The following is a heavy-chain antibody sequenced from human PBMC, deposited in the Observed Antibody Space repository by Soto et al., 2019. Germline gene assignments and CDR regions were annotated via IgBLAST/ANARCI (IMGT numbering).Heavy chain of an antibody. CDR3: ARDGAFWRLDY. CDR1: GYTFSNYY. J-gene: IGHJ4*02. D-gene: IGHD3-3*01. CDR2: INPSDGGT. V-gene: IGHV1-46*01. Sequence: QVQLVQSGAEVKKPGASVKVSCKTSGYTFSNYYIHWVRQAPGQGLEWMGIINPSDGGTTYAQNFQGRVTMTMDPSTSTVNMELSSLTSEDTAIYYCARDGAFWRLDYWGQGTLVTVSS.